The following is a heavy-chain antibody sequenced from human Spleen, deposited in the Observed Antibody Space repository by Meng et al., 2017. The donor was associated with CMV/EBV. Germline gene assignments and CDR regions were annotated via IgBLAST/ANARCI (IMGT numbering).Heavy chain of an antibody. CDR2: ISTYNGNT. J-gene: IGHJ6*02. V-gene: IGHV1-18*01. Sequence: GESLKISCKASGYTFTSYGMSWVRQAPGQGLEWMGWISTYNGNTNYAQNFQGRVSMTTDTSTRTAYLELRSLRSDDTAVYYCAKAGYYPYYSYYGMDVWGQGTAVTVSS. CDR1: GYTFTSYG. CDR3: AKAGYYPYYSYYGMDV. D-gene: IGHD3-22*01.